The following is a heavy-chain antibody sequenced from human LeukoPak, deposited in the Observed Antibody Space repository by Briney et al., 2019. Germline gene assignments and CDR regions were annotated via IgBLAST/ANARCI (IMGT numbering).Heavy chain of an antibody. CDR1: GGTFSSYA. D-gene: IGHD3-22*01. CDR3: ARGPYDSSGYYGMWY. Sequence: SVKVSCKASGGTFSSYAISWVRQAPGQGLEWMGGIIPIFGTANYAQKFQGRVTITADVSTSTAYMELSSLRSEDTAVYYCARGPYDSSGYYGMWYWGQGTLVTVSS. V-gene: IGHV1-69*13. J-gene: IGHJ4*02. CDR2: IIPIFGTA.